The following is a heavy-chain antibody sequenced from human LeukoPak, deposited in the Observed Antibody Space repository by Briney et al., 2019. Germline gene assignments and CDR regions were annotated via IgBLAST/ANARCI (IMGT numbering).Heavy chain of an antibody. CDR1: GFTLSRYG. CDR3: AKDWYHDQVSAFDI. D-gene: IGHD5/OR15-5a*01. V-gene: IGHV3-33*06. CDR2: IWNDGRNK. J-gene: IGHJ3*02. Sequence: GGSLRLSCAASGFTLSRYGMHWVRQAPGKGLEWVAVIWNDGRNKYYADSVKGRFTISRDNSKNTLYLQMNSLRAEDTAVYYCAKDWYHDQVSAFDIWGQGTMVTVSS.